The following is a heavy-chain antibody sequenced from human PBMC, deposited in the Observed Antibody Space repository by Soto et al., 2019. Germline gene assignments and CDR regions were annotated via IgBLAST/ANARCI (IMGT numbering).Heavy chain of an antibody. D-gene: IGHD6-25*01. CDR2: ISSNSSYI. Sequence: GGSLRLSCAASGFTFSSYSMNWVRQAPGKGLEWVSSISSNSSYIYYADSVKGRFTISRDNAKNSLYLQMNSLRAEDTAVYYCARDQRLWWINGEFDYWGQGTLVTISS. J-gene: IGHJ4*02. CDR1: GFTFSSYS. V-gene: IGHV3-21*01. CDR3: ARDQRLWWINGEFDY.